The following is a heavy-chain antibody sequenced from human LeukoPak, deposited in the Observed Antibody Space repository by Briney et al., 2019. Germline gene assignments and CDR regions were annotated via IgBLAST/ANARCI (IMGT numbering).Heavy chain of an antibody. D-gene: IGHD2-21*02. V-gene: IGHV1-3*02. Sequence: ASVKVSCKASGYTFTSYAMHWVRQAPGQRLEWMGWSNAGNGNTKYSQEFQGRVTITRDTSASTAYMELSSLRSEDMALYYCARDSVVTAILGAFDIWGQGTMVTVSS. CDR2: SNAGNGNT. CDR3: ARDSVVTAILGAFDI. J-gene: IGHJ3*02. CDR1: GYTFTSYA.